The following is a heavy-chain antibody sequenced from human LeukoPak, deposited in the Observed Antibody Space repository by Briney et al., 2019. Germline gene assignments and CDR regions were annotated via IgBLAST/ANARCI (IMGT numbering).Heavy chain of an antibody. D-gene: IGHD1-26*01. Sequence: PGGSLRLSCAASGFTVSSNYMSWVRQASGKGLEWVSVIYSGGSTYYAEYVTGRFSISSDNSENSMYLQMNGLSTEGTAVYYCASWEGGYFDYWGQGTLVTVSS. CDR2: IYSGGST. V-gene: IGHV3-53*01. CDR3: ASWEGGYFDY. CDR1: GFTVSSNY. J-gene: IGHJ4*02.